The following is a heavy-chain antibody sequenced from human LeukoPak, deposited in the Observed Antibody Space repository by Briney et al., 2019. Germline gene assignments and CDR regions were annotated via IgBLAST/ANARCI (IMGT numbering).Heavy chain of an antibody. J-gene: IGHJ5*02. CDR2: IYYSGST. D-gene: IGHD6-6*01. CDR1: GGSISSSSYY. V-gene: IGHV4-39*07. CDR3: ARDRPLKSLYSSSSVWFDP. Sequence: PSETLSLTCTVSGGSISSSSYYWGWIRQPPGKGLEWIGSIYYSGSTYYNPSLKSRVTISVDTSKNQFSLKLSSVTAADTAVYYCARDRPLKSLYSSSSVWFDPWGQGTLVTVSS.